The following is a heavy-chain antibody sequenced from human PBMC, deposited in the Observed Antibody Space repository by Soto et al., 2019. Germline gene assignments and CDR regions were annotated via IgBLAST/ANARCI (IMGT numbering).Heavy chain of an antibody. Sequence: EVQLLESGGGLVQPEGSLRLSCAASGFTFSSYAKNWVRQAPGKGLEWVSGISGGGGSTYYADSVKGRFTISRDNSKDTLYLQVNSLRAEDTAVYYCAKDQAAAGTISRYFQHWGQGTLVIVSS. V-gene: IGHV3-23*01. J-gene: IGHJ1*01. CDR1: GFTFSSYA. D-gene: IGHD6-13*01. CDR2: ISGGGGST. CDR3: AKDQAAAGTISRYFQH.